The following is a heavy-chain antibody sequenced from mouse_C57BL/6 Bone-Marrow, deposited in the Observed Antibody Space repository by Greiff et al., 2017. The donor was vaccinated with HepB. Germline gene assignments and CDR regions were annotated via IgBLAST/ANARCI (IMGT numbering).Heavy chain of an antibody. Sequence: VQLQQSGPGLVQPSQSLSITCTVSGFSLTSYGVHWVRQSPGKGLEWLGVIWSGGSTDYKAAFISRLSISKDNSKSQVFFKMNSLQADDTAIYYCARNLPYYYYAMDYWGQGTSVTVSS. CDR2: IWSGGST. CDR1: GFSLTSYG. V-gene: IGHV2-2*01. CDR3: ARNLPYYYYAMDY. D-gene: IGHD2-10*01. J-gene: IGHJ4*01.